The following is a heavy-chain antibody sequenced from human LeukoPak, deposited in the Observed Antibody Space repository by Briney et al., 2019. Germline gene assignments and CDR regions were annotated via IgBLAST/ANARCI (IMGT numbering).Heavy chain of an antibody. J-gene: IGHJ4*02. V-gene: IGHV3-23*01. CDR1: GFTFSSYA. Sequence: PGRSLRLSCAASGFTFSSYAMSWVRQAPGKGLEWVSAISGSGGSTYYADSVKGRFTISRDNSKNTLYLQMNSLRAEDTAVYYCAKDGGVYCSSTSCLSHFDYWGQGTLVTVSS. CDR2: ISGSGGST. CDR3: AKDGGVYCSSTSCLSHFDY. D-gene: IGHD2-2*01.